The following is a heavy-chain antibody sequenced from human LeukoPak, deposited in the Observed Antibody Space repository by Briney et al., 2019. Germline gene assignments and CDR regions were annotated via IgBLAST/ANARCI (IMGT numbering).Heavy chain of an antibody. CDR3: AKHGYYDSGALRAPFEY. CDR1: GFTFSDYA. Sequence: GGSLRLSCAASGFTFSDYAMSWVRQAPGKGPEWVSAITGGGRTYYADSVKGRFTISRDSYKNTLYLQMNSLRAEDTAIYYCAKHGYYDSGALRAPFEYWGQGTLVTVSS. V-gene: IGHV3-23*01. CDR2: ITGGGRT. J-gene: IGHJ4*02. D-gene: IGHD3-22*01.